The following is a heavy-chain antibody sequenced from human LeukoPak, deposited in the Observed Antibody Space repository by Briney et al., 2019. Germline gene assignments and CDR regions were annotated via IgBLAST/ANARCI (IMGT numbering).Heavy chain of an antibody. J-gene: IGHJ4*02. CDR3: ASTRYSSGWYLEPVGY. D-gene: IGHD6-19*01. CDR2: IYPGDSDT. Sequence: GESLQISCKGSGYSFTSYWIGWVRQMPGKGLEWMGIIYPGDSDTRYSPSFQGQVTISADKSISTAYLQWSSLKASDTAMYYCASTRYSSGWYLEPVGYWGQGTLVTVSS. CDR1: GYSFTSYW. V-gene: IGHV5-51*01.